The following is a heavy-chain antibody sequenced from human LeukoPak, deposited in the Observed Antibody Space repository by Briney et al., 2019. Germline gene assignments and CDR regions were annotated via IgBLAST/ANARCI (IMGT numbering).Heavy chain of an antibody. V-gene: IGHV4-34*01. J-gene: IGHJ6*03. CDR2: INDSGSP. CDR1: GGSSRGYY. Sequence: PSETLSLTCAVYGGSSRGYYWNWLWIRQSPGKGLEWIGEINDSGSPNYNPSLKSRVTISENKSLNQFSLRLSSVTAADTAVYFCARGATRRSFVEDYYYYMDVWGKGTTVTVSS. CDR3: ARGATRRSFVEDYYYYMDV. D-gene: IGHD6-6*01.